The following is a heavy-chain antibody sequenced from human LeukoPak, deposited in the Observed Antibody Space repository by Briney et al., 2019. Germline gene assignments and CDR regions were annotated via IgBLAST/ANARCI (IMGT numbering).Heavy chain of an antibody. CDR2: ISAYNGNT. D-gene: IGHD3-10*01. Sequence: ASVKVSCKASGYTFTSYGISWVRQAPGQGLEWMGWISAYNGNTNYAQKLQGRVTMTTDTSTSTAYMELRSLRPDDTAVYYCAKDDSGAVLEWFGAMDYWGQGTQVTVSS. CDR3: AKDDSGAVLEWFGAMDY. J-gene: IGHJ4*02. V-gene: IGHV1-18*01. CDR1: GYTFTSYG.